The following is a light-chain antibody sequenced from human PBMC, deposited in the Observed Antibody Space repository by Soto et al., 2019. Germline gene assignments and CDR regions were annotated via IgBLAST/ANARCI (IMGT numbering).Light chain of an antibody. CDR3: QQYNDYSIT. CDR1: QGISSY. J-gene: IGKJ5*01. CDR2: AAS. Sequence: DIQLTQSPSFLSASVGDRVTITCRASQGISSYLAWYQQKPGKAPKLLIYAASTLQSGVPSRFSGSGSGTEFTLTISSLQPNDFATYYCQQYNDYSITFGQGTRLEIK. V-gene: IGKV1-9*01.